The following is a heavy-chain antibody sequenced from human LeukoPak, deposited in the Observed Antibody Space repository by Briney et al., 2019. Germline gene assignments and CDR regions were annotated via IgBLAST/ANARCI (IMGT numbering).Heavy chain of an antibody. CDR3: ARDTYYDFWSGYYRPFPQFFDY. V-gene: IGHV3-11*04. D-gene: IGHD3-3*01. Sequence: GGSLRLSCAASGFTFSDYYMSWIRQAPGKGLEWVSYISSSGSTIYYADSVKGRFTISRDNAKNSLYLQMNSLRAEDTAVYYCARDTYYDFWSGYYRPFPQFFDYWGQGTLVTVSS. CDR1: GFTFSDYY. CDR2: ISSSGSTI. J-gene: IGHJ4*02.